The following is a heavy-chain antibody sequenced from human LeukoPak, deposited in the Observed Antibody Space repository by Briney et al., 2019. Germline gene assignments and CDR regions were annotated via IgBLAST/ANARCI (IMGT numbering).Heavy chain of an antibody. Sequence: PGGSLRLSCAASGFTFSSYEMNWVRQAPGKGLEWVSYISSSGSTIYYADSVKGRFTISRDNAKNSLYLQMNSLGAEDTAVYYCAREEGELPHYYFDYWGQGTLVTVSS. CDR3: AREEGELPHYYFDY. D-gene: IGHD1-26*01. CDR2: ISSSGSTI. CDR1: GFTFSSYE. V-gene: IGHV3-48*03. J-gene: IGHJ4*02.